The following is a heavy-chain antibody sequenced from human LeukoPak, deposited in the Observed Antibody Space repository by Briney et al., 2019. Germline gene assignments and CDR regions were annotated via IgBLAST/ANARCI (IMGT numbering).Heavy chain of an antibody. Sequence: PWETLTLTCTVSGGSISSYYWSWIRQPPGKGLEWIGYINYSGSTNYNPSLKSRVTISVDTSKNQFSLKLSSVTAADTAVYYCAAKRELSWFDPWGQGTLVTVSS. CDR1: GGSISSYY. V-gene: IGHV4-59*08. CDR2: INYSGST. D-gene: IGHD1-7*01. J-gene: IGHJ5*02. CDR3: AAKRELSWFDP.